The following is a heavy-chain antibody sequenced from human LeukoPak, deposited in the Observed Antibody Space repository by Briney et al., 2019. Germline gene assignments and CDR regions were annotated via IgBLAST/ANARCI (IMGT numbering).Heavy chain of an antibody. J-gene: IGHJ4*02. CDR1: GFTFSSYA. CDR3: AKAYYYDSSGYSSRFDY. D-gene: IGHD3-22*01. Sequence: GGSLRLSCAASGFTFSSYAMHWVRQAPGKGLEWVSGISWNSGSIGYADSVKGRFTISRDNAKNSLYLQMNSLRAEDTALYYCAKAYYYDSSGYSSRFDYWGQGTLVTVSS. V-gene: IGHV3-9*01. CDR2: ISWNSGSI.